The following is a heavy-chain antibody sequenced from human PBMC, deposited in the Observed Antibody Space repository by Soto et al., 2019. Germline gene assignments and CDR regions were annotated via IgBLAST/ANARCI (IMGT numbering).Heavy chain of an antibody. J-gene: IGHJ6*03. V-gene: IGHV4-59*01. Sequence: QVHLQESGPGLVRPSETLSLTCTVSGVSLKTYYWSWIRLPPGGGLEWIGYIFSSGSPNYNPSLRSRLTMSVETSNNQFPLKMSSVTAADTAVYYCARVAGISYYTHMDVGGKGTTVTVSS. D-gene: IGHD2-2*02. CDR2: IFSSGSP. CDR1: GVSLKTYY. CDR3: ARVAGISYYTHMDV.